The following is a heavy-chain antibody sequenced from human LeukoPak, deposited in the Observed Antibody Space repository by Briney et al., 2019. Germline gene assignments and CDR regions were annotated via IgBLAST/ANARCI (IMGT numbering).Heavy chain of an antibody. J-gene: IGHJ6*02. CDR1: GGSISSYY. Sequence: PSETLSLTCTVSGGSISSYYWSWIRQPPGKGLEWIGYIYYSGSTNYNPSLKSRVTISVDTSKNQFSLKLSSVTAADTAVYYCARHKGSSPYGMDVWGQGTTVTVSS. CDR3: ARHKGSSPYGMDV. D-gene: IGHD6-13*01. V-gene: IGHV4-59*08. CDR2: IYYSGST.